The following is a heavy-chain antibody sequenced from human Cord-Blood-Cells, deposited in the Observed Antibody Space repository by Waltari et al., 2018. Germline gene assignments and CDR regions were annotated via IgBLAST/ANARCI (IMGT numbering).Heavy chain of an antibody. D-gene: IGHD3-9*01. CDR2: ILPIFGTA. CDR3: SHDNLTGYYNYYGMDV. CDR1: GGTFSSYA. J-gene: IGHJ6*02. Sequence: QVQLVQSGAEVKKPASSVKVSCKASGGTFSSYAIRWVLQAPGQGLEWTGGILPIFGTANYAQKFQGRVTITANKSTSTAYMELSSLRSEDTAVYYCSHDNLTGYYNYYGMDVWGQVTTVTVSS. V-gene: IGHV1-69*06.